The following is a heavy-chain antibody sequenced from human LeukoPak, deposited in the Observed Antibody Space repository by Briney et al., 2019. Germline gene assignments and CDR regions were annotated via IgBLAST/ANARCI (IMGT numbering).Heavy chain of an antibody. V-gene: IGHV3-64*01. CDR1: GFIFSNYG. CDR2: ISSNGGTT. D-gene: IGHD6-19*01. Sequence: GGSLRLSCAASGFIFSNYGIHWVRQAPGRGLEFVSRISSNGGTTYYANSLKGRFTISRDNSKNTMYLQMASLRPEDMAVYYCARVPFSSAWYDYWGQGTLVTVSS. J-gene: IGHJ4*02. CDR3: ARVPFSSAWYDY.